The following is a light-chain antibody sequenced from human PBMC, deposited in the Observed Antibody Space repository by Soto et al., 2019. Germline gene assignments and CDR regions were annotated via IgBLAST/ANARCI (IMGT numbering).Light chain of an antibody. Sequence: QSALTQPAFVSGSPGQSITISCTGTSSDVGGYNYVSWYQHPPGKAPKLMISEVTHRPSGVSNRFSGSKSGNTASLTISGLQAEDEGNYYCSSYRSTSVYVFGTGTKLTVL. CDR1: SSDVGGYNY. CDR3: SSYRSTSVYV. V-gene: IGLV2-14*01. CDR2: EVT. J-gene: IGLJ1*01.